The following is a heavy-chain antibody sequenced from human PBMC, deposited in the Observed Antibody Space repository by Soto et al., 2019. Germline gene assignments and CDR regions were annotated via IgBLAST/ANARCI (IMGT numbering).Heavy chain of an antibody. D-gene: IGHD2-21*01. CDR2: INPYSGDT. Sequence: QVQLVQSGAEVKKPGASVKVSCKVSGYRFTGYPMNWVRQAPGQGLEWMGGINPYSGDTNYAQNFQGRVTMTRDTSISTVYMELRSLRFDDTAVYYCAREKIAVLGYGCQGTLVTVSS. CDR1: GYRFTGYP. J-gene: IGHJ4*02. V-gene: IGHV1-2*02. CDR3: AREKIAVLGY.